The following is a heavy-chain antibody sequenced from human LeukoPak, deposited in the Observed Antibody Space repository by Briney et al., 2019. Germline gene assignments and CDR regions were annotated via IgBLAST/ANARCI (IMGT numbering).Heavy chain of an antibody. CDR2: INPNSGGT. CDR1: GYTFTGYY. D-gene: IGHD3-16*01. V-gene: IGHV1-2*06. Sequence: ASVKVSCKASGYTFTGYYMHWVRQAPGQGLEWMGRINPNSGGTNYAQKFQGRVTMTRDTSISTAYMELSRVRSDDTAVYYCARVKDDYVWGSYSYWGQGTLVTVSS. J-gene: IGHJ4*02. CDR3: ARVKDDYVWGSYSY.